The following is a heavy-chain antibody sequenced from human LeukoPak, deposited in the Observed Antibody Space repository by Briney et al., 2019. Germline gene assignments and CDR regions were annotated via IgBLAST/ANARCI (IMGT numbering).Heavy chain of an antibody. CDR3: ARSAIRGVALLGY. D-gene: IGHD3-10*01. CDR1: DDSFSAYY. V-gene: IGHV4-34*01. CDR2: INHSGST. Sequence: SETLSLTCAVYDDSFSAYYSTWIRQPPGKGPEWIGEINHSGSTNYNPSLKSRVTISVDTSKKQFSLILRSVTAADTAVYYCARSAIRGVALLGYWGRGTLVTVSS. J-gene: IGHJ4*02.